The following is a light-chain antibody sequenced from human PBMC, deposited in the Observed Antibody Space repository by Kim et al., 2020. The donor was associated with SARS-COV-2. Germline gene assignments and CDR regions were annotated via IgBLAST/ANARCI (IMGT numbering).Light chain of an antibody. Sequence: EIVMTQSPATLSVSPGERATLSCRASENIKNKLVWYQQKPGQAPRLLIYGPSTRATGIPARFSGSGSGTEFTLTISSLQSEDFAVYYCQQYNSWSPITFGQGTRLEIK. V-gene: IGKV3-15*01. CDR1: ENIKNK. CDR2: GPS. J-gene: IGKJ5*01. CDR3: QQYNSWSPIT.